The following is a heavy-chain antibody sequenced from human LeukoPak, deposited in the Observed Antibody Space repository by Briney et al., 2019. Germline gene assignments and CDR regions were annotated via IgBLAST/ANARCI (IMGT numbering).Heavy chain of an antibody. V-gene: IGHV3-23*01. D-gene: IGHD4-23*01. J-gene: IGHJ4*02. Sequence: GGSLRLSCAASGFIFSNYGMNWVRQAPGKGLEWVAAISASGSATSYADSVRGRFTISRDNSKSTTYLQMNSLRAEDTAVYYCAKGTTTLVVTKIDYWGQGTLVTVSS. CDR2: ISASGSAT. CDR1: GFIFSNYG. CDR3: AKGTTTLVVTKIDY.